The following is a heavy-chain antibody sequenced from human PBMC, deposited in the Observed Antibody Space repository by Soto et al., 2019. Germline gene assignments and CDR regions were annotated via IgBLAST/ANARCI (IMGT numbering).Heavy chain of an antibody. Sequence: PGGSLRLSCAASGFTFSSYGMHWVRQAPGKGLEWVAVISYDGSNKYYADSVKGRFTISRDNSKNTLYLQMNSLRAEDTAVYYCAKSGLAVRGVIWSDWFDPWGQGT. V-gene: IGHV3-30*18. CDR2: ISYDGSNK. CDR3: AKSGLAVRGVIWSDWFDP. J-gene: IGHJ5*02. D-gene: IGHD3-10*01. CDR1: GFTFSSYG.